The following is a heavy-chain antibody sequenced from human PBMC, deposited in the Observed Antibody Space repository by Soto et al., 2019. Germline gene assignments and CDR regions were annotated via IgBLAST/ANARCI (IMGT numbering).Heavy chain of an antibody. CDR2: IYHSGST. V-gene: IGHV4-30-2*01. CDR1: GGSISSGGYS. J-gene: IGHJ4*02. D-gene: IGHD3-9*01. Sequence: SETLSLTCAVSGGSISSGGYSWSWIRQPPGKGLEWIGYIYHSGSTYYNPSLKSRVTISVDRSKNQFSLQLSSVTAADTAVYHCARAMFDWWIGYLGQGNLGIASS. CDR3: ARAMFDWWIGY.